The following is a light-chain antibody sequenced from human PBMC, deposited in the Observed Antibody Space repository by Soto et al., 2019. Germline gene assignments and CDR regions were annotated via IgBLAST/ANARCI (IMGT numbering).Light chain of an antibody. J-gene: IGLJ2*01. V-gene: IGLV2-14*01. CDR1: NSDVGGYNY. CDR3: SSYTSTSTVV. CDR2: DVS. Sequence: QSALTQPASVSGSPGQSITISCTGTNSDVGGYNYVSWYQQHPGKAPKLMIYDVSNRPSGVSSRFSGSRSGNRASLTISGLQAEDEADYYCSSYTSTSTVVFGAGTKLTVL.